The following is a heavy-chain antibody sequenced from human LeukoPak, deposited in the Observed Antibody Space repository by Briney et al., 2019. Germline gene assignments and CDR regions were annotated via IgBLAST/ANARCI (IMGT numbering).Heavy chain of an antibody. J-gene: IGHJ6*03. CDR3: ARGNPLWFGEGFYYYMDV. CDR2: IYDSGST. Sequence: PSETLSLTCTVSGGSISSYYWSWIRQPPGKGLEWIGYIYDSGSTNYNPSLKSRVTISVDTSKNQFSLRLSSVTAADTAVYYCARGNPLWFGEGFYYYMDVWGKGTTVTVSS. D-gene: IGHD3-10*01. V-gene: IGHV4-59*12. CDR1: GGSISSYY.